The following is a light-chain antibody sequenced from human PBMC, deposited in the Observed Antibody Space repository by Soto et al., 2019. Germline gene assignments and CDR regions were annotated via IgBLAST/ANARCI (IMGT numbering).Light chain of an antibody. J-gene: IGKJ2*01. CDR1: QSVSTY. CDR2: HAS. CDR3: QQRDNRPYT. Sequence: EIVLTQSPATLSLSPGERATLSCRASQSVSTYVAWYQQKPGQAPRLVLYHASHRATGIPARFSGSGSETDFTLTISSLEPEDFAGYYCQQRDNRPYTFGQGTRLEI. V-gene: IGKV3-11*01.